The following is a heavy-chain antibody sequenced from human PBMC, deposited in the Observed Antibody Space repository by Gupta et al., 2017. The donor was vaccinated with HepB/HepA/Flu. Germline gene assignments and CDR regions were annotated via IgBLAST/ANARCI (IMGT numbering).Heavy chain of an antibody. J-gene: IGHJ4*02. Sequence: EVQLVESGGGLVQPGTSLRLSCAGSGPTFDDYAMHWVRQAPGKGLEWVSAINWNSGSIAYADSVKGRFIISRDNAKNSLYLQMNSLRAEDTALYYCAKAGGDDLKGVIDYWGQGTLVTVSS. CDR3: AKAGGDDLKGVIDY. D-gene: IGHD3-16*01. CDR1: GPTFDDYA. CDR2: INWNSGSI. V-gene: IGHV3-9*01.